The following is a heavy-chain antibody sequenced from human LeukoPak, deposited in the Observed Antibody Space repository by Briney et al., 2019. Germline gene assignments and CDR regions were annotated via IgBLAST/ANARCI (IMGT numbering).Heavy chain of an antibody. CDR2: IIPILGIA. CDR1: GGTFSSYT. D-gene: IGHD5-24*01. Sequence: ASVKVSCKASGGTFSSYTISWVRQAPGQGLEWMGRIIPILGIANYAQKFQGRVTITADKSTSTAYMELSSLRSEDTAVYYCARDREVATIGGRLHAFDIWGQGTMVTVSS. CDR3: ARDREVATIGGRLHAFDI. V-gene: IGHV1-69*04. J-gene: IGHJ3*02.